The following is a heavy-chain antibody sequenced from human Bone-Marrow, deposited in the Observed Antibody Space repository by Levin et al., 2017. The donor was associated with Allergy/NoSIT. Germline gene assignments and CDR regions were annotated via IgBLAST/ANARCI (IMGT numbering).Heavy chain of an antibody. V-gene: IGHV4-31*03. CDR2: ISYRGST. D-gene: IGHD1-1*01. CDR3: ARLDGYSFDY. J-gene: IGHJ4*02. Sequence: PSQTLSLTCTVSGGSISSSGYHWTWIRQYPNKGLEWIGYISYRGSTYFNPSLKSRLTMSIDTSEQHFSLNLTSVSAADTAIYYCARLDGYSFDYWGQGAPVTVSS. CDR1: GGSISSSGYH.